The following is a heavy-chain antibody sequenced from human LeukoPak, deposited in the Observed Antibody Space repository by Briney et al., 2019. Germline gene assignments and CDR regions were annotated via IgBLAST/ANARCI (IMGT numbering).Heavy chain of an antibody. V-gene: IGHV4-59*08. J-gene: IGHJ5*02. CDR3: ARHVEAINWFDP. CDR2: IYYSGST. Sequence: SSETLSLTCTVSGGSISSYYWSWIRQPPGKGPEWIGYIYYSGSTNYNPSLKSRVTISVDTSKNQFSLKLSSVTAADTAVYYCARHVEAINWFDPWGQGTLVTVSS. CDR1: GGSISSYY.